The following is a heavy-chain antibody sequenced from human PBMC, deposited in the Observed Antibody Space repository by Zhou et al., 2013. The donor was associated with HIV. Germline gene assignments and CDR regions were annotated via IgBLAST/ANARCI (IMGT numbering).Heavy chain of an antibody. V-gene: IGHV1-24*01. CDR3: GTIPHLSGSTVDMTAIGGGDY. Sequence: QVQLLQSGAEVKPPGASVKVSCKVVGYTLANLAIHWVRQPPGQGPEWMGGFDPEDVMTVYAQRFQGRVTLTQDASSDTAYMSMSGLTSDDTAVYYCGTIPHLSGSTVDMTAIGGGDYWGRGTPV. D-gene: IGHD3-16*01. CDR2: FDPEDVMT. CDR1: GYTLANLA. J-gene: IGHJ4*02.